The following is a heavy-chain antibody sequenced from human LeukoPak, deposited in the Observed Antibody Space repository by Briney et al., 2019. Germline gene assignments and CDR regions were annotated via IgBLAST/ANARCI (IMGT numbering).Heavy chain of an antibody. CDR2: ISSGGGTI. J-gene: IGHJ3*02. CDR3: AREGYGGTSDAFDI. V-gene: IGHV3-48*03. CDR1: GFTLSSYE. D-gene: IGHD3-16*01. Sequence: GGSLRLSCDVSGFTLSSYEMDWVRQAPGKGLEWISYISSGGGTIYYADSVKGRFTISRDVAKNSVYLQMNSLRSEDTAVYYCAREGYGGTSDAFDIWGQGTMITVSS.